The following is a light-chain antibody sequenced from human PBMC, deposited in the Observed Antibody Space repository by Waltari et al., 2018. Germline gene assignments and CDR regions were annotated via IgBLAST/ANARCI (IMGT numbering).Light chain of an antibody. CDR2: DES. Sequence: VVLTQSPATLSVSPGESAIISCRASQSVSSNLAWYQQKPGQAPRLLIYDESTRASSIPARFRGSGSGTEFTLTINSLQSDDSATYYCQQYNRWPPITFGQGTRLDIK. CDR1: QSVSSN. J-gene: IGKJ5*01. V-gene: IGKV3-15*01. CDR3: QQYNRWPPIT.